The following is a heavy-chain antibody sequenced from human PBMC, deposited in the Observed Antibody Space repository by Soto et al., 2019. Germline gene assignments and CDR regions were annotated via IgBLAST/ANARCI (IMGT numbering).Heavy chain of an antibody. D-gene: IGHD2-2*01. J-gene: IGHJ6*02. Sequence: SETLSLTCAVSGGSISSSNWWSWVRQPPGKGLEWIGEIYHSGSTNYNPSLKSRVTISVDRSKNQFSLKLTSVTAADTAVYYCARANIVVIPAARGYYGMDVWGQGTTVTVSS. V-gene: IGHV4-4*02. CDR2: IYHSGST. CDR1: GGSISSSNW. CDR3: ARANIVVIPAARGYYGMDV.